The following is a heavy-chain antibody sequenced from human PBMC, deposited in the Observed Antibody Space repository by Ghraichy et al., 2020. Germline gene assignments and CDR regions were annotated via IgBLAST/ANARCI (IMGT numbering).Heavy chain of an antibody. CDR2: ISGSGGST. Sequence: GGSLRLSCAASGFTFSSYAMSWVRQAPGKRLEWVSTISGSGGSTYYADSVRGRFTISRDNSKNTLYLQMNSLRAEDTAVYYCAKEGGGRTYYYDPSGYFDYWGQGTLVTVSS. J-gene: IGHJ4*02. D-gene: IGHD3-22*01. V-gene: IGHV3-23*01. CDR1: GFTFSSYA. CDR3: AKEGGGRTYYYDPSGYFDY.